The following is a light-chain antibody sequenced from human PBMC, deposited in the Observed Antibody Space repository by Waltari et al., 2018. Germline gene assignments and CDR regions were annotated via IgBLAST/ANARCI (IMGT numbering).Light chain of an antibody. V-gene: IGLV1-40*01. CDR1: GSNVGAGYD. CDR3: QSYDSNVGGSV. Sequence: QSVLTQPPSVSGAPGQRVIISCAGSGSNVGAGYDVQWYQQLPGRAPTLLINGNTTRPLGVPDRFSGSKSGASASLAITGLQAEDEADYYGQSYDSNVGGSVFGAGTKVSVL. J-gene: IGLJ1*01. CDR2: GNT.